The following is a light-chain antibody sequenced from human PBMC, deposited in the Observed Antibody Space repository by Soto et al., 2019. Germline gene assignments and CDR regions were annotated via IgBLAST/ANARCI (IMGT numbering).Light chain of an antibody. Sequence: QSALTQPRSVSGSPGQSVTISCTGTSSDVGGYDYVSWYQHHPGKAPKLIVYDDNKRPSGIPDRFSGSKSGTSATLGITGFQTGDEADYYCGSWDSSLSAYVFGTVTKLTVL. CDR2: DDN. V-gene: IGLV1-51*01. CDR3: GSWDSSLSAYV. CDR1: SSDVGGYDY. J-gene: IGLJ1*01.